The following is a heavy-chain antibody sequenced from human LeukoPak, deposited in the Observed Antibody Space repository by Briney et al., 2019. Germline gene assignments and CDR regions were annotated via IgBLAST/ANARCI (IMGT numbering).Heavy chain of an antibody. J-gene: IGHJ6*02. CDR3: ANILPPRGLQKDYYYYYGMDV. D-gene: IGHD2/OR15-2a*01. CDR2: INSGGSST. CDR1: GFTFSSYR. V-gene: IGHV3-74*01. Sequence: GGSLRLSCAASGFTFSSYRMHWVRQAPGKGLVWVSHINSGGSSTSYADSVRGRFIISRDDAKNSLYLQMNDLRDEDTAVYYCANILPPRGLQKDYYYYYGMDVWGQGTTVTVSS.